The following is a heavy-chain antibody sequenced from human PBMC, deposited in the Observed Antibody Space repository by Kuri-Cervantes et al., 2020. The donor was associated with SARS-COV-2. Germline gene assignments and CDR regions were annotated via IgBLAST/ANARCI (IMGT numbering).Heavy chain of an antibody. CDR1: GYSVTSYW. CDR2: IYPGDADS. J-gene: IGHJ4*02. D-gene: IGHD3-16*02. V-gene: IGHV5-51*01. CDR3: ERLGVWGSYRYTEPGGFDY. Sequence: GESLKISCKGSGYSVTSYWIGWVRQMPGKGLEWMGIIYPGDADSRYSPSFQGQATTSADKYISTAYLQRSSLKASDTAMYYCERLGVWGSYRYTEPGGFDYWGQGTRVTVSS.